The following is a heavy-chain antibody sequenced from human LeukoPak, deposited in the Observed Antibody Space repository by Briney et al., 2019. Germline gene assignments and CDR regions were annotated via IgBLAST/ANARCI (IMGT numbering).Heavy chain of an antibody. V-gene: IGHV3-64D*09. CDR2: ISNNGGSS. Sequence: PGGSLRLSCSASGFTFSAYAMYWVRQAPGKGLEYVPGISNNGGSSFYADSVKGRFTISRDNSKNTLYLQMSSLRAEDTAVYYCVKITSVTGGDCWGQGTRLTVSS. CDR1: GFTFSAYA. D-gene: IGHD1-1*01. CDR3: VKITSVTGGDC. J-gene: IGHJ4*02.